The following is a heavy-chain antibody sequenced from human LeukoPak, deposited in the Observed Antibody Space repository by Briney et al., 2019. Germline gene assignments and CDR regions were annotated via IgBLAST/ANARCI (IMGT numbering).Heavy chain of an antibody. CDR1: GFTFSSYW. CDR3: AKGYYYGSGNYLPPDAFDI. CDR2: IKQDGNEK. V-gene: IGHV3-7*03. D-gene: IGHD3-10*01. Sequence: PGGSLRLSCAASGFTFSSYWMNWVRQAPGKGLEWVADIKQDGNEKYYVDSVKGRFTISRDNAKNSLYLQMNSLRAEDTAVYYCAKGYYYGSGNYLPPDAFDIWGQGTMVTVSS. J-gene: IGHJ3*02.